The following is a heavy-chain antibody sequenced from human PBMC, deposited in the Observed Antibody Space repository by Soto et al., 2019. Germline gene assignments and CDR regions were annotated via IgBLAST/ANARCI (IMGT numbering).Heavy chain of an antibody. CDR1: GGSLSSGNFY. D-gene: IGHD2-2*01. CDR2: IYYSGST. Sequence: QVQLQESGPGLVRPSQTLSLTCAVSGGSLSSGNFYWNWIRQHPGKGLEWIGCIYYSGSTYYNPSLNSRVTISVDTSNNQFSLKLGSVTAADTAVYYCAREVPAAMGGVPYYYMDVWGKGTTVTVSS. CDR3: AREVPAAMGGVPYYYMDV. J-gene: IGHJ6*03. V-gene: IGHV4-31*11.